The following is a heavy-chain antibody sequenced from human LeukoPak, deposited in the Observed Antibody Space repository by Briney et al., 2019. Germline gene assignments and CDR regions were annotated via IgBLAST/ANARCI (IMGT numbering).Heavy chain of an antibody. J-gene: IGHJ4*02. Sequence: PGGSLRLSCAASGFTFSSYALHWVRQAPGKGLEWVAAISYDGSNKYYADSLKGRFTISRDNSKNTLYLQMNSLRDDDTAVYYCARDSPRITSDNFLYYFDYWGQGTLVTVSS. CDR2: ISYDGSNK. V-gene: IGHV3-30-3*01. CDR1: GFTFSSYA. D-gene: IGHD3-10*01. CDR3: ARDSPRITSDNFLYYFDY.